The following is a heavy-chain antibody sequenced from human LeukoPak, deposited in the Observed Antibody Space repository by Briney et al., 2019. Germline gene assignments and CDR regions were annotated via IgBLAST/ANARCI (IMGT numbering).Heavy chain of an antibody. D-gene: IGHD2-15*01. V-gene: IGHV3-23*01. CDR1: GFTFSSYG. J-gene: IGHJ4*02. CDR2: ISGSGGST. CDR3: AKDVRPSVSGYLGY. Sequence: PGRSLRLSCAASGFTFSSYGMHWVRQAPGKGLEWVSGISGSGGSTYYADSVKGRFTISRDNSKNTLYLQMNSLRAEDTAAYYCAKDVRPSVSGYLGYWGQGTLVTVSS.